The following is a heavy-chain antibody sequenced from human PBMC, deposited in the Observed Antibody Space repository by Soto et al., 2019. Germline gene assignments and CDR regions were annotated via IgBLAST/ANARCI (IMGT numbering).Heavy chain of an antibody. CDR1: GGSISSGGYY. Sequence: SETLSLTCTVSGGSISSGGYYWSWIRHHPGKGLEWIGYIYYSGSTYYNPSLKSRVTISVDTSKNQFSLKLSSVTAADTAVYYCARDAAYCGGDCYLIDAFDIWGQGTMVTVSS. V-gene: IGHV4-31*03. CDR2: IYYSGST. CDR3: ARDAAYCGGDCYLIDAFDI. D-gene: IGHD2-21*02. J-gene: IGHJ3*02.